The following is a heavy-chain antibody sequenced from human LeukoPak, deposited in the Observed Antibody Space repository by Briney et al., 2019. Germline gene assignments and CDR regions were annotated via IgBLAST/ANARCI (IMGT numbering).Heavy chain of an antibody. V-gene: IGHV3-11*04. CDR2: ISSSDSTM. J-gene: IGHJ4*02. D-gene: IGHD2-2*01. CDR1: GFTFSDYY. CDR3: ARADCSSTSCYELDY. Sequence: GGSLRLSCAGSGFTFSDYYVSWIRQAPGKGLEWVSYISSSDSTMYYTDSVKGRFTISRDNAKNSLYLQMNSLRADDTAVYYCARADCSSTSCYELDYWGQGTLVTVSS.